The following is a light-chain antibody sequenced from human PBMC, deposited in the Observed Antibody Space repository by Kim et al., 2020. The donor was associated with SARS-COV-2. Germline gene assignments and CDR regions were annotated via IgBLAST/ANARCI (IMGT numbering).Light chain of an antibody. CDR2: GKN. Sequence: SSELTQDPAVSVALGQTVKITCQGDSLRSYYASWYQQKPGQAPVLVFYGKNNRPSGIPDRFSGSYSGNTASLTITAAQAEDEADYYCNSRESSANHWMFGGGTQLPS. V-gene: IGLV3-19*01. J-gene: IGLJ3*02. CDR3: NSRESSANHWM. CDR1: SLRSYY.